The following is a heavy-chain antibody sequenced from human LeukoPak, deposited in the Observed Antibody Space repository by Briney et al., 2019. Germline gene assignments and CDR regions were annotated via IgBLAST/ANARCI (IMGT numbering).Heavy chain of an antibody. J-gene: IGHJ4*02. D-gene: IGHD6-13*01. Sequence: PSETLSLTCTISGGSISIYYWNWIRQPPGKGLEWIGYIYYNGNTNYNPSLKSRVTISVDTSKNQFSLKLSSVTAADTAVYYCARWNSSSWYYFDYWGQGTLVTVSS. CDR1: GGSISIYY. CDR3: ARWNSSSWYYFDY. CDR2: IYYNGNT. V-gene: IGHV4-59*01.